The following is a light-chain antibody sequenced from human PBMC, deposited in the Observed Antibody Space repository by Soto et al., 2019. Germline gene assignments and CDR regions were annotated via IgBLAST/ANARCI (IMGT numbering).Light chain of an antibody. J-gene: IGKJ1*01. CDR3: QQYNCYPLT. V-gene: IGKV1-16*01. Sequence: DIQMTQSPSSLSVSVGDRVTITCRASQDIGSSLGWFQQKPGKAPKSLIYAASTLQVGVPSRFSSSGSGTDFILTISSLQPEDFATYYGQQYNCYPLTFGQGTKVEIK. CDR2: AAS. CDR1: QDIGSS.